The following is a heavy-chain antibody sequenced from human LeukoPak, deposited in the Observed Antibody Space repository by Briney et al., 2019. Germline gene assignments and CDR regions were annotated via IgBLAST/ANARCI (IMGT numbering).Heavy chain of an antibody. CDR2: ISAYNGNT. V-gene: IGHV1-18*01. CDR3: ARVREWLVRYYYYYMDV. Sequence: ASVKVSCKASGYTFTSYGISWVRQAPGQGLEWMGWISAYNGNTNYALKLQGRVTMTTDTSTSTAYMELRSLRSDDTAVYYCARVREWLVRYYYYYMDVWGKGTTVTVSS. J-gene: IGHJ6*03. D-gene: IGHD6-19*01. CDR1: GYTFTSYG.